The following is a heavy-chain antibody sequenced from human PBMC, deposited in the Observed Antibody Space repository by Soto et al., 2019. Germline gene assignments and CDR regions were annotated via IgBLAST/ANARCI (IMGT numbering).Heavy chain of an antibody. V-gene: IGHV3-74*01. J-gene: IGHJ4*02. D-gene: IGHD1-26*01. Sequence: EVQLVESGGGLVQPGGSLRLSCVASGFTLRNYWMHWFRQAPGKGLVWVSRITNDGSTTYYADSVKGRFTISRDNAKNTLYLQVNSLRVEDTAVYYCARDQDLAGGTADYWGQGTLVTVS. CDR1: GFTLRNYW. CDR3: ARDQDLAGGTADY. CDR2: ITNDGSTT.